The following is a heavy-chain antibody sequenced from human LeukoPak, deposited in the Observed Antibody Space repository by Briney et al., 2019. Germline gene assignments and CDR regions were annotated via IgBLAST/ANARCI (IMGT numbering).Heavy chain of an antibody. CDR3: ARKFGYDILTDYGMDV. J-gene: IGHJ6*02. V-gene: IGHV1-46*01. Sequence: GASVKVSCKASGYTFTSYYMHWVRQAPGQGLEWMGIINPSGGSTSYAQKFQGRVTMTRDTSTSTVYMELSSLRSEDTAVYYCARKFGYDILTDYGMDVWGQGTTVTVSS. CDR1: GYTFTSYY. CDR2: INPSGGST. D-gene: IGHD3-9*01.